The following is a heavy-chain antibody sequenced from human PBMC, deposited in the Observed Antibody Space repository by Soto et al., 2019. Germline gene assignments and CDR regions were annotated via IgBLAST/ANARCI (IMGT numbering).Heavy chain of an antibody. V-gene: IGHV3-30-3*01. CDR2: ISYDGSNK. CDR1: GFTFSSYA. D-gene: IGHD2-15*01. J-gene: IGHJ4*02. Sequence: QVQLVESGGGVVQPGRSLRLSCAASGFTFSSYAMHWVRQAPGKGLEWVEVISYDGSNKYYADSVKGRFTISRDNSKNTLYLQMNSLRAEDTAVYYCARQPDIVVVVAASFPIDYWGQGTLVTVSS. CDR3: ARQPDIVVVVAASFPIDY.